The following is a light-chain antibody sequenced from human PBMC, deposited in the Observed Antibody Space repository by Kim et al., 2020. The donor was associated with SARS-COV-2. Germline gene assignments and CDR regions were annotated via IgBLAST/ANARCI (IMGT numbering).Light chain of an antibody. CDR1: SSDVGGYNY. V-gene: IGLV2-11*01. Sequence: GQSVTISCTGTSSDVGGYNYVSWYQQHPGKAPKLMIYDVSKRPSGVPDRFSGSKSGNTASLTVSGLQAEDEADYYCCSYAGSYTGVFGGGTQLTV. CDR3: CSYAGSYTGV. CDR2: DVS. J-gene: IGLJ2*01.